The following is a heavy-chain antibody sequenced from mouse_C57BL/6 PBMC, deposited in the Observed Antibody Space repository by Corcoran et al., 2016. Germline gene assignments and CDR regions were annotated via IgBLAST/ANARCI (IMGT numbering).Heavy chain of an antibody. Sequence: QIQLVQSGPELKKPGETVKISCKASGYTFTTYGMSWVKQAPGKGLKWMGWINTYSGVPTYADDFKGRFAFSLETSASTAYLQINNLKNEDTATYFWSRRRYYGSSHYWYFDVWGTGTTVTVSS. CDR2: INTYSGVP. J-gene: IGHJ1*03. CDR1: GYTFTTYG. V-gene: IGHV9-3*01. CDR3: SRRRYYGSSHYWYFDV. D-gene: IGHD1-1*01.